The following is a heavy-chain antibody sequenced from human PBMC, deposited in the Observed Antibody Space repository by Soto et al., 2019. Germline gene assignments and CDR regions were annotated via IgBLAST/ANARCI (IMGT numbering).Heavy chain of an antibody. J-gene: IGHJ4*02. D-gene: IGHD4-17*01. Sequence: LRLSCEASGFTFNTYSMHWVRQPPGKGLEWLAAIWYDGTQKYYADSVKGRFIISRDNSKKTLYLEMNSLRAEDTAVYYCARAGGTTVTGLWHFDSWGQGTLVTVSS. CDR3: ARAGGTTVTGLWHFDS. CDR1: GFTFNTYS. V-gene: IGHV3-33*08. CDR2: IWYDGTQK.